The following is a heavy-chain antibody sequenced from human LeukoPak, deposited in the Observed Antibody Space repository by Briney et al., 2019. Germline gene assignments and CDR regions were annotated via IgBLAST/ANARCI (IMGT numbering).Heavy chain of an antibody. CDR1: GFTFSDYY. D-gene: IGHD2-2*01. J-gene: IGHJ1*01. CDR3: AREPSGGYCSSSSCSRYFQH. V-gene: IGHV3-11*05. Sequence: PGGSLRLSCAASGFTFSDYYMSWIRQAPGKGLEWVSYISSSSSYTNYADSVKGRFTISRDNAKNSLYLQMNSLRAEDTAVYYCAREPSGGYCSSSSCSRYFQHWGQGTLVTVSS. CDR2: ISSSSSYT.